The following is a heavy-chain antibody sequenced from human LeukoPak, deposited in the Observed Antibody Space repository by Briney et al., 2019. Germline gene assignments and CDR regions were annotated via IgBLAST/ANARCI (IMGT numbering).Heavy chain of an antibody. J-gene: IGHJ6*02. V-gene: IGHV3-74*01. CDR1: GFTFSSYW. Sequence: GSLRLSCVASGFTFSSYWMHWVRQDPRKGLVWVSRINGDGRNINYADSVRGRFTISRDNAKNTLFLQMNTLRVEDTAVYYCTRDLMDYDVSTGLHHYYMDVWGQGTTVTVSS. CDR2: INGDGRNI. D-gene: IGHD3-9*01. CDR3: TRDLMDYDVSTGLHHYYMDV.